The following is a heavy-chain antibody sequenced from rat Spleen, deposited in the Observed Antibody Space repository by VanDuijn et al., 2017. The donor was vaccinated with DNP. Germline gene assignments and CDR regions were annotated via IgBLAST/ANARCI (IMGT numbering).Heavy chain of an antibody. J-gene: IGHJ3*01. CDR3: TRGLGAQNWFAY. D-gene: IGHD5-1*01. V-gene: IGHV5-31*01. Sequence: EVQLVESGGDLVQPGRSLKLSCEASGFTFNNHWMTWIRQVPGKGLEWVASITPSGGNTYFPDSVKGRFTISRDDAKNTLYLQMNSLRSEDTATYYCTRGLGAQNWFAYWGQGTLVTVSS. CDR2: ITPSGGNT. CDR1: GFTFNNHW.